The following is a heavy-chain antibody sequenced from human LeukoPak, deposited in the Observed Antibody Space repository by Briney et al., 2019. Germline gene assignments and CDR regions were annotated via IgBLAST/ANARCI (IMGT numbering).Heavy chain of an antibody. CDR3: AKVMRSWYFDY. CDR1: GFTFSTYG. V-gene: IGHV3-23*01. CDR2: ITGRGGGR. J-gene: IGHJ4*02. Sequence: GGSLRLSCAASGFTFSTYGMSWVRQAPGKGLEWVSAITGRGGGRNYADSVKGRFTISRDNSKNTLYLQMNSLRAEDTAVYNCAKVMRSWYFDYWGQGTLVTVCS. D-gene: IGHD3-10*01.